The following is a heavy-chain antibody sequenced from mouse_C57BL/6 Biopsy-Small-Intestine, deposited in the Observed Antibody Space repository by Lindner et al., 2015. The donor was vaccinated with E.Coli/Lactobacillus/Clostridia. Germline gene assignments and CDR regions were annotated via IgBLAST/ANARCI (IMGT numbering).Heavy chain of an antibody. Sequence: VQLQESGAELVRPGSSVKMSCKTSGYTFTRYGINWVKQRPGQGLEWIGVINPGSGSPNYNENFKGKAAFTAETSSDTAYMQLSSLTTEDSAIYYCARGPSPHWYFDVWGTGTAVTVSS. CDR2: INPGSGSP. V-gene: IGHV1-9*01. J-gene: IGHJ1*03. CDR3: ARGPSPHWYFDV. CDR1: GYTFTRYG.